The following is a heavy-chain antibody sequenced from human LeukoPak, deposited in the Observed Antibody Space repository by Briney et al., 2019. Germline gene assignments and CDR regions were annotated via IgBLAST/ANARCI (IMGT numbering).Heavy chain of an antibody. D-gene: IGHD3-10*01. CDR1: GGSISSSSYY. CDR3: ARDHRLTMVRGVPKLGY. V-gene: IGHV4-39*07. J-gene: IGHJ4*02. CDR2: IYHSGST. Sequence: PSETLSLTCTVSGGSISSSSYYWGWIRQPPGKGLEWIGSIYHSGSTYYNPSLKSRVTISVDTSKNQFSLKPSSVTAADTAVYYCARDHRLTMVRGVPKLGYWGQGTLVTVSS.